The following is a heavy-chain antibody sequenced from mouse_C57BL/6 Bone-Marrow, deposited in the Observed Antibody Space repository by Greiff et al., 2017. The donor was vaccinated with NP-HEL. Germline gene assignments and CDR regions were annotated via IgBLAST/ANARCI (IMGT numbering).Heavy chain of an antibody. CDR2: INYDGSST. CDR3: ARAFYGSSYDYAMDY. D-gene: IGHD1-1*01. CDR1: GFTFSDYY. V-gene: IGHV5-16*01. Sequence: EVQWVESEGGLVQPGSSMKLSCTASGFTFSDYYMAWVRQVPEKGLEWVANINYDGSSTYYLDSLKSRFIISRDNAKNILYLQMSSLKSEDTATYYCARAFYGSSYDYAMDYWGQGTSVTVSS. J-gene: IGHJ4*01.